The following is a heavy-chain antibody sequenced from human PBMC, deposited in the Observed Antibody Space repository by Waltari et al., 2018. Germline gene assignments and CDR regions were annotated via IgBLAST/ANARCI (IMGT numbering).Heavy chain of an antibody. D-gene: IGHD4-17*01. Sequence: QVQPQESGPGLVKPSQTLSLTCTVSGGSISSGSYYWTWIRQPAGKGLEWIGYIYTSGSTNYNPSLKSRVTISVDTSKNQFSLNLNSVTAADTAVYYCARADGTVDYWGQGTLVTVSS. CDR2: IYTSGST. J-gene: IGHJ4*02. CDR3: ARADGTVDY. CDR1: GGSISSGSYY. V-gene: IGHV4-61*09.